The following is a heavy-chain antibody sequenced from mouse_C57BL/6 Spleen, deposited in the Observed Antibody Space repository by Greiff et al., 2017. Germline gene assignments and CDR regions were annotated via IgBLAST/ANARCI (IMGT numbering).Heavy chain of an antibody. CDR2: IWSDGST. D-gene: IGHD2-3*01. CDR1: GFSLTSYG. Sequence: VQLKESGPGLVAPSQSLSITCTVSGFSLTSYGVHWVRQPPGKGLEWLVVIWSDGSTTYNSALKSRLSISKDNSKSQVFLKMNSLQTDDTAMYYCARQGGYYEKSAWFAYWGQGTLVTVSA. J-gene: IGHJ3*01. CDR3: ARQGGYYEKSAWFAY. V-gene: IGHV2-6-1*01.